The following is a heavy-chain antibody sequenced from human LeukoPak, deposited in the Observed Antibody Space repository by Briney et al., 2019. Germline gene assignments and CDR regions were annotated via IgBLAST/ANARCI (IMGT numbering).Heavy chain of an antibody. V-gene: IGHV3-11*01. J-gene: IGHJ4*02. Sequence: GGSLRLSCAAPGFTFSDYYMSWIRQAPGKGLEWVSYISSSGSTIYYADSVKGRFTISRDNAKNSLYLQMNSLRAEDTAVYYCARDLSLAAAGTRSDYWGQGTLVTVSS. CDR1: GFTFSDYY. D-gene: IGHD6-13*01. CDR2: ISSSGSTI. CDR3: ARDLSLAAAGTRSDY.